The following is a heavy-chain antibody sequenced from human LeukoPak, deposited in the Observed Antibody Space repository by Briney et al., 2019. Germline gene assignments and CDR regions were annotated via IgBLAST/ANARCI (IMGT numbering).Heavy chain of an antibody. Sequence: ASVKVSCKASGYTFTSHAMHWVRQAPGQRLEWMGWINTGNGNTKYSQEFQGRVTITADKSTSTAYMELSSLRSEDTAVYYCARGDSYGPPGYWGQGTLVTVSS. CDR1: GYTFTSHA. CDR2: INTGNGNT. V-gene: IGHV1-3*03. CDR3: ARGDSYGPPGY. J-gene: IGHJ4*02. D-gene: IGHD5-18*01.